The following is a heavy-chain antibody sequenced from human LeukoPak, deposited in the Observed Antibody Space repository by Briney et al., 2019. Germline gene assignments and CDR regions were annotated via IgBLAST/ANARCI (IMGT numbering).Heavy chain of an antibody. Sequence: GASVKVSCKASGYTFTSYGISWVRQAPGQGLEWMGWISAYNGNTNYAQKLQGRVTTTTDTSTSTAYMELRSLRSDDTAVYYCARAAYAISYYYYYYMDVWGKGTTVTVSS. CDR1: GYTFTSYG. J-gene: IGHJ6*03. V-gene: IGHV1-18*01. CDR3: ARAAYAISYYYYYYMDV. D-gene: IGHD2-8*01. CDR2: ISAYNGNT.